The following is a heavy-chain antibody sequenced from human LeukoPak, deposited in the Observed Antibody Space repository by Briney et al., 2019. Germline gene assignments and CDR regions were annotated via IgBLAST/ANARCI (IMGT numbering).Heavy chain of an antibody. CDR3: AKGGRWDYYDRSH. J-gene: IGHJ3*01. V-gene: IGHV3-23*01. Sequence: GGSLRLSCAASGFTFSSYAISWVRQAPGKGLEWVSSISGSGDTTYYADPVKGRFTISRDNSKNTLYLQMDSLRIEDTAVYYCAKGGRWDYYDRSHWGQGTMVTVSS. D-gene: IGHD3-22*01. CDR1: GFTFSSYA. CDR2: ISGSGDTT.